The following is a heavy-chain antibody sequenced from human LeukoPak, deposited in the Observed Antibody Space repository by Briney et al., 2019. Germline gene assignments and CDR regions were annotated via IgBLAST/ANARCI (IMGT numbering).Heavy chain of an antibody. CDR3: ARDDLWSGYYLDY. Sequence: EASVKVSCKASGYTFTGYYMHWVRQAPGQGLEWMGWINPNSGGTNYAQKFQGRVTMTRDTSISTAYMELSRLRSDDTAVYYCARDDLWSGYYLDYWGQGTLVTVSS. CDR2: INPNSGGT. V-gene: IGHV1-2*02. CDR1: GYTFTGYY. D-gene: IGHD3-3*01. J-gene: IGHJ4*02.